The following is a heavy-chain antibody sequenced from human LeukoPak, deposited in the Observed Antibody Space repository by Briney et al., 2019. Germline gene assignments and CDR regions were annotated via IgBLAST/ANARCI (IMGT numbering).Heavy chain of an antibody. V-gene: IGHV3-48*04. D-gene: IGHD3-22*01. CDR2: ITSTSSTI. CDR3: ARAAHYYDSGGFLPEAFDV. Sequence: GGSLRLSCAASGFTFSSYWMSWVRQAPGKGLEWVSYITSTSSTIYYADSVKGRFTISRDNARNSLYLQMNSLRAEDTAVYYCARAAHYYDSGGFLPEAFDVWGQGTMVTVSS. J-gene: IGHJ3*01. CDR1: GFTFSSYW.